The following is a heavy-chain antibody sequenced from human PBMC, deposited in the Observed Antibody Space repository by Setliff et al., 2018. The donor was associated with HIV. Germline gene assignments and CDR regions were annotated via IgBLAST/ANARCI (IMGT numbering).Heavy chain of an antibody. Sequence: ASVKVSCKASGTTFNSYYLHWVRQAPGQGLEWMGIINPLGGNTNYYAQKFQGRVTMTRDTSTSTIYMELSSLRSEDTAVYYFAKADYCSGGSCNSRRSIDYLGQGTLVTVSS. D-gene: IGHD2-15*01. CDR1: GTTFNSYY. CDR2: INPLGGNT. V-gene: IGHV1-46*02. CDR3: AKADYCSGGSCNSRRSIDY. J-gene: IGHJ4*02.